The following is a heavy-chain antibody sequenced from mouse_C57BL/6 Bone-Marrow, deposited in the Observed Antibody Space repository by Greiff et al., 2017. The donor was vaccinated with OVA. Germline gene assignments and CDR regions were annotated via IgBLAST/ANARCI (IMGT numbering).Heavy chain of an antibody. CDR3: ARTRGGYSMDY. CDR1: GYTFTGYW. Sequence: QVQLKESGAELMKPGASVKLSCKASGYTFTGYWIEWVKQRPGHGLEWIGEILPGSGSTNYNEKFKGKATFTADTSSNTAYMQLSSLTTEDSASYYCARTRGGYSMDYWGQGTSVTVSS. CDR2: ILPGSGST. J-gene: IGHJ4*01. V-gene: IGHV1-9*01.